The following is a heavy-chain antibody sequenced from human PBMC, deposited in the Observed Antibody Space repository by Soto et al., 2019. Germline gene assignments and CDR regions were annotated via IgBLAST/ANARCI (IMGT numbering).Heavy chain of an antibody. CDR2: ISNDGSKK. Sequence: GGSLRLSCAASVFTFSRSAIHWVRQAPGKWLKWVAVISNDGSKKYYADSVKGRFTISRDNSKNTMYLHRNSLRAEDTAVYFCARDYSNSGWAGYWGQGTLVT. V-gene: IGHV3-30-3*01. D-gene: IGHD6-13*01. CDR1: VFTFSRSA. CDR3: ARDYSNSGWAGY. J-gene: IGHJ4*02.